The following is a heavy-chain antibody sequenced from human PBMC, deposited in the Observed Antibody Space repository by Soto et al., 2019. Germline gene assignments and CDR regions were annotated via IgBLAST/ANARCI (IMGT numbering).Heavy chain of an antibody. V-gene: IGHV3-33*01. CDR1: GFTFSSYG. J-gene: IGHJ4*02. D-gene: IGHD6-19*01. CDR3: ARDAPPSFEYSSGAFDY. CDR2: IWYDGSNK. Sequence: GGSLRLSCAASGFTFSSYGMHWVRQAPGKGLEWVAVIWYDGSNKYYADSVKGRFTISRDNSKNTLYLQMNSLRAEDTVVYYCARDAPPSFEYSSGAFDYWGQGTLVTVSS.